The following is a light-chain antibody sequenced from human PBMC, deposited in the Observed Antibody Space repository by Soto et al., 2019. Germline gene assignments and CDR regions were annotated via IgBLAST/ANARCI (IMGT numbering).Light chain of an antibody. J-gene: IGKJ2*01. CDR1: QSVSTS. CDR3: QQYINGYT. V-gene: IGKV3-15*01. Sequence: EVVMTQSPATLSVFPGQRVTLSCRASQSVSTSLDWYQQKPGQAPSLLIYSASTRATGIPARFSGSGSGTDFTLNISSLESEDFAVYYCQQYINGYTFGQGTKLEIK. CDR2: SAS.